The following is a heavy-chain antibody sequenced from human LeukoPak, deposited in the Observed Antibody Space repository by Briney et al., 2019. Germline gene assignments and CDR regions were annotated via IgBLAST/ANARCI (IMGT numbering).Heavy chain of an antibody. V-gene: IGHV5-51*01. J-gene: IGHJ4*02. CDR3: ARHGTVAGTTTGVDY. Sequence: GESLKISCQGSGYSFTRYWIAWVRQMPGKGLEWMGIIYPGDSDTTYSPSFQGQVIISADKSTNTAYLQWGSLKASDTAMYFCARHGTVAGTTTGVDYWGQGTLVTVSS. CDR2: IYPGDSDT. CDR1: GYSFTRYW. D-gene: IGHD1-7*01.